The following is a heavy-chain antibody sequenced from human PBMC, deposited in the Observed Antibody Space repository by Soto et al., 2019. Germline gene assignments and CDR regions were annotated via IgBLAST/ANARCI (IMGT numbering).Heavy chain of an antibody. D-gene: IGHD2-2*01. CDR1: GGTFSSYT. CDR3: ARVVVVVPAAIGPYGMDV. V-gene: IGHV1-69*02. Sequence: QVQLVQSGAEVKKPGSSVKVSCKASGGTFSSYTISWVRQAPGQGLEWMGRIIPILDIANYAQKFQGRVTITADKSTSTAYMELSSLRSEDTAVYYCARVVVVVPAAIGPYGMDVWGQGTTVTVSS. J-gene: IGHJ6*02. CDR2: IIPILDIA.